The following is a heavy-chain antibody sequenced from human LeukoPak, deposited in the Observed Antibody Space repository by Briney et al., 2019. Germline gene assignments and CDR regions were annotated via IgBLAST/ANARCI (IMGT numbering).Heavy chain of an antibody. J-gene: IGHJ2*01. CDR1: GFTFSSYA. Sequence: PGGSLRLSCAASGFTFSSYAMTGVRQAPGEGLEWGSAISGSGSSTYYADSVKGRFTISRDNSKNTLYLQMNSLRAEDTAVYYCAKETDYGETRYWYFDLWGRGTLVTVSS. D-gene: IGHD4-17*01. CDR3: AKETDYGETRYWYFDL. CDR2: ISGSGSST. V-gene: IGHV3-23*01.